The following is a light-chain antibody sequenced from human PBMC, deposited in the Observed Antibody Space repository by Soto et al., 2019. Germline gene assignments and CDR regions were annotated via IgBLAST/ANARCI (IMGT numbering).Light chain of an antibody. CDR3: QVWDSSTEV. CDR1: NIGSKN. V-gene: IGLV3-9*01. J-gene: IGLJ1*01. Sequence: SYELTQPLSVSVALGQTARITCGGNNIGSKNVHWYQQKPGQAPVLVIYRDSNRPSGIPERFSGSNSGDTATLTISRAQAGDEDDYYCQVWDSSTEVFRTGTTVTVL. CDR2: RDS.